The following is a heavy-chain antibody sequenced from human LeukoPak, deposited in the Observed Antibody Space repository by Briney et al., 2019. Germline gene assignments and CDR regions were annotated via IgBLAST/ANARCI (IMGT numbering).Heavy chain of an antibody. CDR3: ARGPGGAYTRPY. J-gene: IGHJ4*02. CDR1: GFSFSSDT. D-gene: IGHD6-13*01. Sequence: GGSLRLSCAASGFSFSSDTMNWVRQAPGKGLEWVSSITSSSNYIYYADSAKGRFTISRDNAKSSLYLQMNSLRAEDTAVYYCARGPGGAYTRPYWGQGTLVTVSS. V-gene: IGHV3-21*01. CDR2: ITSSSNYI.